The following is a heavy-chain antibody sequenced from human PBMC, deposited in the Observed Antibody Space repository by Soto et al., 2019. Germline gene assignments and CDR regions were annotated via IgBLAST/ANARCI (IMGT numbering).Heavy chain of an antibody. J-gene: IGHJ4*02. V-gene: IGHV3-74*01. CDR3: TRDPGAYSSTWSFYFDS. Sequence: EVQLVESGGGLVQPGGSLRLSCAASGFTFSRFWMHWVRQAPGKGLVWVLRINTDGSSTTYADSVKGRFTISRDNAKNTLYLQMDSLRAEDTGVYYCTRDPGAYSSTWSFYFDSWGQGTLVTVSS. CDR2: INTDGSST. D-gene: IGHD6-13*01. CDR1: GFTFSRFW.